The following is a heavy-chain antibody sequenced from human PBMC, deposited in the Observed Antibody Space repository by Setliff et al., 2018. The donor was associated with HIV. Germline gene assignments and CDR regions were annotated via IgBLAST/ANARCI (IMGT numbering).Heavy chain of an antibody. V-gene: IGHV1-69*10. D-gene: IGHD3-10*01. CDR3: AKMQRNNHYGGADVS. CDR1: GGTFSSAA. CDR2: NILKLSTS. J-gene: IGHJ5*02. Sequence: SVKVSCKASGGTFSSAAINWVRQAPGQGLEWMGGNILKLSTSNSAEKFRGRVTFTADRSTNTAFMELSGLRSDDTAMYFCAKMQRNNHYGGADVSWGQGTLVTVSS.